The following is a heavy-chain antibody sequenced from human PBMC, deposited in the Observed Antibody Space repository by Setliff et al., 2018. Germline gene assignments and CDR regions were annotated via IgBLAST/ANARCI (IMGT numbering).Heavy chain of an antibody. V-gene: IGHV3-21*01. D-gene: IGHD6-13*01. CDR2: ISRSSTYI. CDR3: ASAGHSGSWFPFDAFHI. Sequence: PGESLKISCAASGFTFSTHSMNWVRQAPGKGLEWVSSISRSSTYIYYADSMKGRFTISGDNAKNSLYLQMNSLRAEDTAVYYCASAGHSGSWFPFDAFHIWGQGTMVTVSS. J-gene: IGHJ3*02. CDR1: GFTFSTHS.